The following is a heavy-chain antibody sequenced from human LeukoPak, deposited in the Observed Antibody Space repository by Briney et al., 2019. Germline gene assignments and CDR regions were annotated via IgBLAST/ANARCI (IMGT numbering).Heavy chain of an antibody. Sequence: PGRSLRLSCAASGFTFSNYAMSWVRQAPGKGLEWLAVIWYDGSNQYYADSVKGRFTISRDNSKNSLYLQMNSLRNEDTALYYCAKDKQAAAAGLYYYGMDVWGQGTTVTVS. CDR1: GFTFSNYA. V-gene: IGHV3-33*03. CDR3: AKDKQAAAAGLYYYGMDV. D-gene: IGHD6-13*01. J-gene: IGHJ6*02. CDR2: IWYDGSNQ.